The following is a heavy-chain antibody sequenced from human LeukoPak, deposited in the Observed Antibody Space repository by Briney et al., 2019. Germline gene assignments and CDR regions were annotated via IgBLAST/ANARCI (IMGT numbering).Heavy chain of an antibody. CDR1: GGSISSGYN. CDR3: AAIRFLEWTTFDY. Sequence: SETLSLTCTVSGGSISSGYNWGWIRQPPGKGLEWIGSIYHSGSTYYKPSLKSRVTISVDTSKNQFSLKLSSVTAADTAVYYCAAIRFLEWTTFDYWGQGTLVTVSS. V-gene: IGHV4-38-2*02. D-gene: IGHD3-3*01. J-gene: IGHJ4*02. CDR2: IYHSGST.